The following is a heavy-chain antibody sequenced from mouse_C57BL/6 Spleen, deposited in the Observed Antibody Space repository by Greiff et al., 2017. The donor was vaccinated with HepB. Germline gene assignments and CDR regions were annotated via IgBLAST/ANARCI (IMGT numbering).Heavy chain of an antibody. Sequence: QVQLQQPGAELVKPGASVKLSCKASGYTFTSYWMHWVKQRPGQGLEWIGMIHPNSGSTNYNEKFKSKATLTVDKSSSTAYMQLSSLTSEDSAVYYCARSGITTVVATNWGQGTTLTVSS. CDR2: IHPNSGST. J-gene: IGHJ2*01. CDR1: GYTFTSYW. CDR3: ARSGITTVVATN. V-gene: IGHV1-64*01. D-gene: IGHD1-1*01.